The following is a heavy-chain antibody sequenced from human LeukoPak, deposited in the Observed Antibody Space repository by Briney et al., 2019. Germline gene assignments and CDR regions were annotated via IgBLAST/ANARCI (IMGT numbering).Heavy chain of an antibody. CDR2: IYYSGST. D-gene: IGHD3-22*01. V-gene: IGHV4-31*03. CDR3: AREGSGDSSGSFDY. CDR1: GGSISSGGYY. Sequence: PSETLSLTCTVSGGSISSGGYYWSWIRQHPGKGLEWIGYIYYSGSTYYNPSLKSRVTISVDTSKNQFSLKLSSVTAADTAVYYCAREGSGDSSGSFDYWGQGTLVTVSS. J-gene: IGHJ4*02.